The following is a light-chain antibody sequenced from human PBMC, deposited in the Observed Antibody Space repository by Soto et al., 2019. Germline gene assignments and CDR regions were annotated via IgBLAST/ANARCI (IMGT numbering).Light chain of an antibody. CDR3: CSYTGSSINTVV. V-gene: IGLV2-11*01. Sequence: QSALTQPRSVSGSPGQSVTISCTGTSSDVGGYNYVSWYQQHPGKAPKLMIYDVSKRPSGVPDRFSGSKSGNTASLTISGLQAEDEADYYCCSYTGSSINTVVFGGGTKLTVL. CDR1: SSDVGGYNY. CDR2: DVS. J-gene: IGLJ2*01.